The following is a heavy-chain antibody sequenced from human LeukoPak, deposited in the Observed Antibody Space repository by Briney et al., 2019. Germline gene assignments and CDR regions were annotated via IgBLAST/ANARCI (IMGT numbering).Heavy chain of an antibody. V-gene: IGHV3-30-3*01. J-gene: IGHJ3*02. CDR3: ARDQTPNYYDSSVSEFSACDI. CDR2: ISYDGSNK. CDR1: GFTFSSYA. D-gene: IGHD3-22*01. Sequence: PGGSLRLSCAASGFTFSSYAMHWVRQAPGKGLEWVAVISYDGSNKYYADSVKGRFTISRDNSKNTLYLQMNSLRAEDTAVYYCARDQTPNYYDSSVSEFSACDIWGQGTMVTVSS.